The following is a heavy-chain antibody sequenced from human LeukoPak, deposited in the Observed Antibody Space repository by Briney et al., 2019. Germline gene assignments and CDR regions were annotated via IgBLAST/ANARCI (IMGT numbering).Heavy chain of an antibody. CDR2: IIPIFGTA. V-gene: IGHV1-69*05. CDR3: ARGGGYCSSTSCPLDY. J-gene: IGHJ4*02. Sequence: SVKVSCKASGGTFSSYAISWVRQAPGQGLEWLGGIIPIFGTADYAQKVQGRVTITTDESTSTAYMELSSLRSEDTAVYYGARGGGYCSSTSCPLDYWGQGTLVTVSS. CDR1: GGTFSSYA. D-gene: IGHD2-2*01.